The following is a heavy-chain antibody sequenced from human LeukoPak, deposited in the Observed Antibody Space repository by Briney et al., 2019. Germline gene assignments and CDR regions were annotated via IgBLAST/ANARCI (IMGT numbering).Heavy chain of an antibody. J-gene: IGHJ6*02. CDR3: AKGGYYYYGMDV. CDR2: INWNGIGT. V-gene: IGHV3-20*04. Sequence: GGSLRLSCAASGFSFGDFGMSWVRQAPGKGLEWVSGINWNGIGTSYIDSVKGRFTVSRDNAKNSLYLQMNSLRAEDTAVYYCAKGGYYYYGMDVWGQGTTVTVSS. CDR1: GFSFGDFG.